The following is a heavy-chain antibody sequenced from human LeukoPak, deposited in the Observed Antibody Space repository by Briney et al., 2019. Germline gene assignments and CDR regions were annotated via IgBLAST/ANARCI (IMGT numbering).Heavy chain of an antibody. CDR3: ARSGYSGYDYYY. CDR1: GGSISSSSYY. J-gene: IGHJ4*02. CDR2: IYYSGST. D-gene: IGHD5-12*01. V-gene: IGHV4-39*01. Sequence: AETLSLTCTVSGGSISSSSYYWGWIRQPPGKRLEWIGSIYYSGSTYYNPSLKSRVTISVDTSKNQFSLKLSSVTAADTAVYYCARSGYSGYDYYYWGQGTLDTVSS.